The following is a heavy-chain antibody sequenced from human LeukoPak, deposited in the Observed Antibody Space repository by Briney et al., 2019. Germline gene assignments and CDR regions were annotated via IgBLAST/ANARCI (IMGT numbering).Heavy chain of an antibody. CDR2: ISYDGSNK. CDR1: GFTFSSYA. V-gene: IGHV3-30-3*01. J-gene: IGHJ6*02. Sequence: GGSLRLSCAASGFTFSSYAMHWVRQAPGKGLEWVAVISYDGSNKYYADSVKGRFTISRDNSKNTLYLQMNSLRAEDTAVYYCARDRWEVVVVPAAPGMDVWGQGTTVTVSS. CDR3: ARDRWEVVVVPAAPGMDV. D-gene: IGHD2-2*01.